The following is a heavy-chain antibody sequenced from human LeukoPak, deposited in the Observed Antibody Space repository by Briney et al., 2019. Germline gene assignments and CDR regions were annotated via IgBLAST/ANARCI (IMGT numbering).Heavy chain of an antibody. J-gene: IGHJ3*02. Sequence: SDTLSLTCTVSGYSITSGSYWGWIREPPGKGLEWIANVYHRGTTYYNPSLKSRLTISVDTSKNHFSLRLSSLSAADTAIYYCARFADTNYDAFDIWGQGTLVTVSS. CDR2: VYHRGTT. CDR3: ARFADTNYDAFDI. V-gene: IGHV4-38-2*02. D-gene: IGHD4-11*01. CDR1: GYSITSGSY.